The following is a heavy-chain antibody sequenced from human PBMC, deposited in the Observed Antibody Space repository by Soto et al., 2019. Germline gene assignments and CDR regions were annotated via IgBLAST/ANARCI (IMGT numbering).Heavy chain of an antibody. CDR1: GYTFTSYD. Sequence: ASVKVSCKASGYTFTSYDINWVRQATGQGLEWMGWMNPNSDNTGYAQKFQGRVTMTRNTSISTAYMELSSLRSEDTAVYYCARGFLDYYYYYMDVWGKGTTVTVSS. CDR3: ARGFLDYYYYYMDV. V-gene: IGHV1-8*01. J-gene: IGHJ6*03. CDR2: MNPNSDNT.